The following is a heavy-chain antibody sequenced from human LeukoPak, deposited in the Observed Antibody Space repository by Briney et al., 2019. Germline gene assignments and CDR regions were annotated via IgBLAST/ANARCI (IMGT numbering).Heavy chain of an antibody. Sequence: SETLSLTCTVSGGSISSYDWSWIRQPAGKGLEWIGRTYTSGSTNYSPSLKSRVTMSVDTSKNQFSLRLRSVTAADTAVYYCAREPADYFDYWGRGTLVTVSS. CDR3: AREPADYFDY. CDR1: GGSISSYD. J-gene: IGHJ4*02. CDR2: TYTSGST. V-gene: IGHV4-4*07.